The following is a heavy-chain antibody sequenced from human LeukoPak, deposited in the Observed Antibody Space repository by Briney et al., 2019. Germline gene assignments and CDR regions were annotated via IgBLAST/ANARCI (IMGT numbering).Heavy chain of an antibody. V-gene: IGHV3-48*02. CDR2: ISTSSSRI. J-gene: IGHJ4*02. Sequence: GGSLRLSCAASGFSLSSYSMNWVRQAPGKGLEWVSFISTSSSRIYYADSVKGRFTISRDNAKNSLYLQMDSLRDEDTAVYYCAREHTTVTSLLDYWGQGTLVTVSS. CDR1: GFSLSSYS. D-gene: IGHD4-17*01. CDR3: AREHTTVTSLLDY.